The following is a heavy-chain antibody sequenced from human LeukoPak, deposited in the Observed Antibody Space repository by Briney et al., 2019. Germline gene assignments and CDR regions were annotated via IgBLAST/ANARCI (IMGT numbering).Heavy chain of an antibody. D-gene: IGHD4-17*01. CDR1: GGSISSSSYY. Sequence: SETLSLTCTVSGGSISSSSYYWGWIRQPPGKGLEWIGSIYYSGSTYYNPSLKSRVTISVDTSKNQFSLKLSSLTAADTAVYYCASQPDHGDYVFDYWGQGTPVTVSS. CDR3: ASQPDHGDYVFDY. V-gene: IGHV4-39*01. CDR2: IYYSGST. J-gene: IGHJ4*02.